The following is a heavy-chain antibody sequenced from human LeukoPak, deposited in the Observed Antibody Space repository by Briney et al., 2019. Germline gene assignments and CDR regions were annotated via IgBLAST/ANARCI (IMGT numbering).Heavy chain of an antibody. CDR3: GSHKRFGDCLDY. CDR1: GGSITYSSYF. CDR2: IYYSGST. J-gene: IGHJ4*02. D-gene: IGHD2-21*02. Sequence: SETLSLTCTVSGGSITYSSYFWGWIRQPPGKGLEWIGNIYYSGSTYYNPSLKSRVTISLDTSKNQFSLKLNSVTAADTAIYYCGSHKRFGDCLDYWGEGALVSVSS. V-gene: IGHV4-39*01.